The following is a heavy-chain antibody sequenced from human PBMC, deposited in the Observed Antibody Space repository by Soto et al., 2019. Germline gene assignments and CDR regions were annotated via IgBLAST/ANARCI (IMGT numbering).Heavy chain of an antibody. J-gene: IGHJ4*02. D-gene: IGHD4-17*01. Sequence: QVQLVESGGGVVQPGRSLRLSCAASGFTFSSYAMHWVRQAPGKGLEWVAVISYDGRNKYYADSVKGRFTISRDNSKNTLYLKMNILRAKDTAVYYCARDTTRLGIDYGDYELSDYWGQGTLVTVSS. CDR3: ARDTTRLGIDYGDYELSDY. CDR1: GFTFSSYA. V-gene: IGHV3-30*04. CDR2: ISYDGRNK.